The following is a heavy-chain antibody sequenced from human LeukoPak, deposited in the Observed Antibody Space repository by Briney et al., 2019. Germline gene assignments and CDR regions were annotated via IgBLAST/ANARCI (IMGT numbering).Heavy chain of an antibody. D-gene: IGHD1-26*01. CDR2: ISGSGITI. Sequence: GGSLRLSCAASGFTFDDYYMTWVRQAPGKGLEWVSHISGSGITIYYADSVKGRFTISRDNAKRSLYLHMNSLRVEDTAFNFCARESSAGATGDYSDYWGQGALVTVSS. CDR3: ARESSAGATGDYSDY. CDR1: GFTFDDYY. V-gene: IGHV3-11*01. J-gene: IGHJ4*02.